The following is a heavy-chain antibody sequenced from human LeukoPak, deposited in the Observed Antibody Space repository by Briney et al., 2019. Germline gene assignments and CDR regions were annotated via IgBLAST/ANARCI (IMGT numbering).Heavy chain of an antibody. CDR1: GFPLSSYA. Sequence: WGALRLSCATSGFPLSSYAMNWGRPASGEGAGWVSSISSSSSYIYYADSVKGRFTISRDNAKNSLYLQMNSLRAEDTAVYYCARDYSVRDGYSNFDYWGQGTLVTVSS. J-gene: IGHJ4*02. V-gene: IGHV3-21*01. D-gene: IGHD5-24*01. CDR3: ARDYSVRDGYSNFDY. CDR2: ISSSSSYI.